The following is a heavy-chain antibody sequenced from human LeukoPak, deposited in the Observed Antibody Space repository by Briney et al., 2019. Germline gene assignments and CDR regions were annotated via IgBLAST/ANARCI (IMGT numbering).Heavy chain of an antibody. CDR2: IYHSGST. CDR1: GGSISSSNW. J-gene: IGHJ4*02. Sequence: NASGTLSLTCAVSGGSISSSNWWCWVRQPPGKGLEWIGEIYHSGSTNYNPSLKSRVTISVDKSKNQFSLKLSSVTAADTAVYYCASPVGEQQPTNWGQGTLVTVSS. V-gene: IGHV4-4*02. CDR3: ASPVGEQQPTN. D-gene: IGHD6-13*01.